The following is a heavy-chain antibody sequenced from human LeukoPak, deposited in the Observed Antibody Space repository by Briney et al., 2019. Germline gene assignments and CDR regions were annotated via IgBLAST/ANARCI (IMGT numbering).Heavy chain of an antibody. V-gene: IGHV3-74*01. J-gene: IGHJ3*02. Sequence: PGGSLRLSCAASRVTFSNYWMHWVRQAPGKGLVWVSRINSVGSSTSYADSVRGRFTISRDNARNTLYLQMNSLRAEDTAVYYCASHGDYDAFDIRGQGTMVTVSS. CDR3: ASHGDYDAFDI. D-gene: IGHD4-17*01. CDR1: RVTFSNYW. CDR2: INSVGSST.